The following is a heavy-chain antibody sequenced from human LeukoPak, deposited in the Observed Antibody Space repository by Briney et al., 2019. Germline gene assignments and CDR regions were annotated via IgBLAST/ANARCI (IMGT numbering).Heavy chain of an antibody. CDR2: INPNSGGT. D-gene: IGHD4-11*01. CDR1: GYTFTGYY. CDR3: AREADNYGTFDY. V-gene: IGHV1-2*02. Sequence: ASVKVSCKASGYTFTGYYMHWVRQAPGQGLEWMGWINPNSGGTNYAQKFQGRVTMTRDTSISTAYMELSRLRSDDTAVYYCAREADNYGTFDYWGQGTLVTVSS. J-gene: IGHJ4*02.